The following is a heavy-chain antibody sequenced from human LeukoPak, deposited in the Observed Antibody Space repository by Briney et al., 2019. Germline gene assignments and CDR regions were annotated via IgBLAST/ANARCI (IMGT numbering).Heavy chain of an antibody. V-gene: IGHV4-34*01. Sequence: PSETLSLTCAVYGGSFSGYYWSWIRQPPGKGLEWIGEINHSGSTNYNPSLKSRVTISVDTSKNQFSLKLSSVTAADTAVYYCARPGGTLYYYDSSGYYYDYFDSWGQGTLVTVSS. D-gene: IGHD3-22*01. CDR3: ARPGGTLYYYDSSGYYYDYFDS. J-gene: IGHJ4*02. CDR2: INHSGST. CDR1: GGSFSGYY.